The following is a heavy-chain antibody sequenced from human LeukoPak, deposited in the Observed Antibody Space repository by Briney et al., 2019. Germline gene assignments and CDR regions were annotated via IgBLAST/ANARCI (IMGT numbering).Heavy chain of an antibody. CDR2: LTPLAGTP. Sequence: ASVKVSCKASGDTFGTFSFNWVRQAPSEGLEWLGGLTPLAGTPNYAQKFQGRVTITADESTSTAYMELSSLRSEDTAVYYCVVKTTPVAGTRGGFRLDPLSSWFDPWGQGTLVTVSS. D-gene: IGHD6-19*01. CDR3: VVKTTPVAGTRGGFRLDPLSSWFDP. V-gene: IGHV1-69*13. CDR1: GDTFGTFS. J-gene: IGHJ5*02.